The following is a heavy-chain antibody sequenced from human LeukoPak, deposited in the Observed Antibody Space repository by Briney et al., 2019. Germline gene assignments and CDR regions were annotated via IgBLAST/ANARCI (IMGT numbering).Heavy chain of an antibody. V-gene: IGHV3-43*01. Sequence: GGSLRLSCAASGFTFDDYTMHWVRQAPGKGLEWVSLISWDGGSTYYADSVKGRFTISRDNSKNSLYLQMNSLRTEDTALYYGAKGGGDTAMVGDYFDYWGQGTLVTVSS. CDR1: GFTFDDYT. CDR3: AKGGGDTAMVGDYFDY. CDR2: ISWDGGST. D-gene: IGHD5-18*01. J-gene: IGHJ4*02.